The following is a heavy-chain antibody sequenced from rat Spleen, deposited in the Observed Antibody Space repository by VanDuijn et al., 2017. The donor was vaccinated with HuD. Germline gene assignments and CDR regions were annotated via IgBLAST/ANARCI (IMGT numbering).Heavy chain of an antibody. CDR3: TRELGHYDGTYYLDY. D-gene: IGHD1-12*02. CDR1: GFSLTSNG. CDR2: MWTGGRT. Sequence: QVQLKESGPGLVQPSQTLSLTCTVSGFSLTSNGVSWVRQPPGKGLEWMGIMWTGGRTAYNSVFKSRLSISRDTSKSQVFLKMNSLQTEDTAIYYCTRELGHYDGTYYLDYWGQGVMVTVSS. J-gene: IGHJ2*01. V-gene: IGHV2-4*01.